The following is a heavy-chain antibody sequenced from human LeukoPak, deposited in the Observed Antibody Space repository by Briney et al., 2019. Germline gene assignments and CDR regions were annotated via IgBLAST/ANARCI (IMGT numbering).Heavy chain of an antibody. CDR1: GFSVTTYF. V-gene: IGHV3-66*01. D-gene: IGHD2-2*01. J-gene: IGHJ5*02. Sequence: GGSLRLSCAASGFSVTTYFMNWVRQAPGRGPEWVSVMYSGGTTYYGDSVKGRFTVSRDISKNTLYLQMNSLRAEDTAVYYCARRDIVVVPAGFDPWGQGTLVTVSS. CDR3: ARRDIVVVPAGFDP. CDR2: MYSGGTT.